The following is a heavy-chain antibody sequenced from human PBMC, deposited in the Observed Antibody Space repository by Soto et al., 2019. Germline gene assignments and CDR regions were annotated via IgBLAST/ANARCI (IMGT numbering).Heavy chain of an antibody. CDR2: IYSGGST. CDR3: ARGPKWLRFGSFDI. D-gene: IGHD5-12*01. J-gene: IGHJ3*02. Sequence: EVQLVETGGGLIQPGGSLRLSCAASGFTVSSNYMSWVRQAPGKGLAWVSVIYSGGSTYYADSVKGRFTISRDNSKNSLYLQMNSLRAEDTAVYYCARGPKWLRFGSFDIWGQGTMVTVSS. CDR1: GFTVSSNY. V-gene: IGHV3-53*02.